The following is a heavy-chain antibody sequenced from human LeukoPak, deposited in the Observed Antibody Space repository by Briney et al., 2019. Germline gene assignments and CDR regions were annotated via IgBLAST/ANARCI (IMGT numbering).Heavy chain of an antibody. V-gene: IGHV3-23*01. CDR2: ISGSGGST. J-gene: IGHJ5*02. D-gene: IGHD3-10*01. CDR1: RFTLCSYD. Sequence: GGSLRLSCAASRFTLCSYDMRWVRQAPGKGLEWVSDISGSGGSTYYEDSVKGRFTISRDNSKNTLYLQMNSLRAEDTAVYYCAKQRDYYGSGSHLNWFDPWGQGTLVTVSS. CDR3: AKQRDYYGSGSHLNWFDP.